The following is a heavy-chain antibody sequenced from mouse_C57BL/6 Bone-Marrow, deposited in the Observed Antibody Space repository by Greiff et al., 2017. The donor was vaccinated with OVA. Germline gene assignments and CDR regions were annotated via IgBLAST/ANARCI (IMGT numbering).Heavy chain of an antibody. Sequence: EVQLVQSGAGFVKPGGSLKLSCAASGYTFSSYAMSWVRQTPENRLEWVAYISSGGDYIYDADTVKGRFTLSIDNARNTLYLQMSSQKSEDTSMFYCTRDAKYEHYYAMVHWGQRPSVSVSS. CDR2: ISSGGDYI. CDR3: TRDAKYEHYYAMVH. CDR1: GYTFSSYA. J-gene: IGHJ4*01. V-gene: IGHV5-9-1*02. D-gene: IGHD2-14*01.